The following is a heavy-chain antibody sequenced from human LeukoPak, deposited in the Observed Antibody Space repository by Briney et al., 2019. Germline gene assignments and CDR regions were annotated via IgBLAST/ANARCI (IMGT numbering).Heavy chain of an antibody. V-gene: IGHV3-23*01. Sequence: GGSLRLSCAASGFTFSSYAMSWVRQAPGKGLEWVSAISGSGGSTYYADSVKGRFTISRDNSKNTLYLQMNSLRAEDTAVYYCAKDILMTSVTTFDYWGQGTLVTVSP. CDR3: AKDILMTSVTTFDY. D-gene: IGHD4-17*01. J-gene: IGHJ4*02. CDR1: GFTFSSYA. CDR2: ISGSGGST.